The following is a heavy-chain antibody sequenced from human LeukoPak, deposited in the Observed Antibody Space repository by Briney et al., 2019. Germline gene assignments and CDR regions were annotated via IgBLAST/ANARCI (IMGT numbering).Heavy chain of an antibody. D-gene: IGHD1-26*01. Sequence: GGSLRLSCAASGFTLSSYAMNWVRQAPGKGLEWVSAISGNSNAYYADSVKGRFTISRDNSKNTLYLQMNSLRAEDTAVYYCAKRGAEVGTTVAPGDYWGQGTLLTVSS. CDR1: GFTLSSYA. CDR3: AKRGAEVGTTVAPGDY. CDR2: ISGNSNA. J-gene: IGHJ4*02. V-gene: IGHV3-23*01.